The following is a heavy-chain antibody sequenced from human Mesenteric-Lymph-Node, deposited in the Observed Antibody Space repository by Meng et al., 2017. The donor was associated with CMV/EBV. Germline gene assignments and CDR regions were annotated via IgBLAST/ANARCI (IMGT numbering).Heavy chain of an antibody. Sequence: GSLRLSCAVYGGSFSGYYWSWIHQPPGKGLEWIGEINHSGSTNYNPSLKSRVTISVDTSKNQFSLKLSSVTAADTAVYYCARVYHHSGSYPYYFDYWGQGTLVTVSS. V-gene: IGHV4-34*01. CDR2: INHSGST. J-gene: IGHJ4*02. CDR1: GGSFSGYY. D-gene: IGHD1-26*01. CDR3: ARVYHHSGSYPYYFDY.